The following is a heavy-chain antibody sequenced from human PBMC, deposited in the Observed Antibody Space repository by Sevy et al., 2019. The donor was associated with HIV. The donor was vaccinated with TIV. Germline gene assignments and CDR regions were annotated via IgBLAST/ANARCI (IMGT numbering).Heavy chain of an antibody. CDR1: GFTFGSYA. J-gene: IGHJ6*02. CDR3: ARDEGPLIRGGHYYGIDV. D-gene: IGHD3-10*01. Sequence: GGSLRFSCAASGFTFGSYALHWVRQAPGKGLEWLAVISYDGTNKYYADSVKGRFTVSRDNSKNTLYVQMNSLRAEDTAVYYCARDEGPLIRGGHYYGIDVRGQGTTVTVSS. CDR2: ISYDGTNK. V-gene: IGHV3-30-3*01.